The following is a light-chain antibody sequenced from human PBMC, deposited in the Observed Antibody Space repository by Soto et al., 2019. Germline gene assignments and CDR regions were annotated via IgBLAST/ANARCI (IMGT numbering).Light chain of an antibody. Sequence: NVLTHSPGTLSLSPGERATLSFRASQSVTSSDLAWYQQKPGQAPRLLIYGASTRAIGIPARFSGSGSGTEFTLTISSLQSEDFAVYYCQQYNNWPPNFGQGTRLEI. J-gene: IGKJ5*01. CDR3: QQYNNWPPN. V-gene: IGKV3-15*01. CDR1: QSVTSSD. CDR2: GAS.